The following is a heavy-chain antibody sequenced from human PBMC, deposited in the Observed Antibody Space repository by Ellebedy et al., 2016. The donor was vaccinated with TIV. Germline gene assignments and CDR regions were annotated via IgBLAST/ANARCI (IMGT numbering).Heavy chain of an antibody. Sequence: GESLKISXVASGFAFSRYPMHCVRQAPGKGLEWVTVVPYDGRAKSYADSVKGRFTISRDNSKNTVYLEMNSLRPDDTAVYFCAKEGDSSGHAGDFDYWGQGTLVTVPS. J-gene: IGHJ4*02. V-gene: IGHV3-30*04. D-gene: IGHD6-19*01. CDR3: AKEGDSSGHAGDFDY. CDR2: VPYDGRAK. CDR1: GFAFSRYP.